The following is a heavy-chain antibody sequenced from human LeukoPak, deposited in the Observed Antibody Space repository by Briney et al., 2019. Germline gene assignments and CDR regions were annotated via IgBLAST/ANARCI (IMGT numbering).Heavy chain of an antibody. D-gene: IGHD1-20*01. Sequence: SETLSLTCTVSGGSISSSSYYWGWIRQPPGKGLEWIGSIYYSGSTYYNPSLKSRVTISVDTSKNQFSLKLSSVTAADTAVYYCASLTGTTTLLDYWGQGTLVTVSS. CDR1: GGSISSSSYY. CDR2: IYYSGST. J-gene: IGHJ4*02. CDR3: ASLTGTTTLLDY. V-gene: IGHV4-39*01.